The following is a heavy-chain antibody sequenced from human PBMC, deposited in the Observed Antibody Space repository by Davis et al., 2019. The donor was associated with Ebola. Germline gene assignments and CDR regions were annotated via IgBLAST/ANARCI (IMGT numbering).Heavy chain of an antibody. J-gene: IGHJ6*02. Sequence: GESLKISCKGSGYSFTSYWISWVRQLPGKGLEWMGRIDPSDSYTNYSPSFQAHVTISADKSISTAYLQWSSLKASDTAMYYCARREQLVRERIYYYYYGMDVWGQGTTVTVSS. V-gene: IGHV5-10-1*01. D-gene: IGHD6-6*01. CDR2: IDPSDSYT. CDR1: GYSFTSYW. CDR3: ARREQLVRERIYYYYYGMDV.